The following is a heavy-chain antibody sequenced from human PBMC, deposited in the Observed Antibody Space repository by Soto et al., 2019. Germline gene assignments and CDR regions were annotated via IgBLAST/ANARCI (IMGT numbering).Heavy chain of an antibody. CDR3: ASVTYSSSWYYFDY. Sequence: PGESLKISCKGSGYSFTSYWISWVRQMPGKGLEWMGRIDPSDSYTNYSPSFQGHVTISADKSISTADLQWSSLKASDTGMYYCASVTYSSSWYYFDYWGQGTLVTV. CDR1: GYSFTSYW. CDR2: IDPSDSYT. V-gene: IGHV5-10-1*01. J-gene: IGHJ4*02. D-gene: IGHD6-13*01.